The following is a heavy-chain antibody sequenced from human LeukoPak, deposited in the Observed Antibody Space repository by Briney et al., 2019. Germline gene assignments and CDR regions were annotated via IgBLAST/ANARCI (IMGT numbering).Heavy chain of an antibody. V-gene: IGHV3-20*01. D-gene: IGHD3-22*01. CDR3: ARTSSYYDSSGYYSYYFDY. Sequence: SGGSLRLSCAASGFTFDDYGMSWVRQAPGKGLEWVSGINWNGGSTGYADSVKGRFTISRDNAKNSLYLQMDSLRAEDTALYHCARTSSYYDSSGYYSYYFDYWGQGTLVTVSS. CDR2: INWNGGST. CDR1: GFTFDDYG. J-gene: IGHJ4*02.